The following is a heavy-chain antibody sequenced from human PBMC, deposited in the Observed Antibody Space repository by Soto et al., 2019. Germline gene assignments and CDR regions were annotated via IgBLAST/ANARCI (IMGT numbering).Heavy chain of an antibody. D-gene: IGHD6-13*01. CDR3: ATGPAATSHLQLFGY. J-gene: IGHJ4*02. CDR1: GGSISSGDYY. CDR2: IDYSGST. Sequence: SETLSLTGTVCGGSISSGDYYWRWIRQPPWKRLEWSGDIDYSGSTWYNPSLKSQVTISGDTSRNQFSLRLSSLTAADPAAYYCATGPAATSHLQLFGYWDQQTLVTVSS. V-gene: IGHV4-30-4*01.